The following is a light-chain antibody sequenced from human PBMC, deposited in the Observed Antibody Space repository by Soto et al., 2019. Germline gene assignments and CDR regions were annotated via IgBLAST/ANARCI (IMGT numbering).Light chain of an antibody. V-gene: IGLV2-23*03. CDR3: CSYAGSSTFHVV. CDR1: SSDVGSYNL. J-gene: IGLJ2*01. CDR2: EGT. Sequence: QSALTQPASVSGSPGQSITISCTGTSSDVGSYNLVSWYQQHPGKAPKLMIYEGTKRPSGVSNRFSGSKSGNTASLTISGLRAEDEADYYCCSYAGSSTFHVVFGGGTKLTVL.